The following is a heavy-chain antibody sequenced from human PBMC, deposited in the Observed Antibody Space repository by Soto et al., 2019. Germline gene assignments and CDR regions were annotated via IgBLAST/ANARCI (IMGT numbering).Heavy chain of an antibody. J-gene: IGHJ6*03. V-gene: IGHV3-66*04. Sequence: GGSLILSCAASGFTVSSNYMSWVRQAPGKGLEWVSVIYSGGSTYYADSVKGRFTISRDNSKNTLYLQMNSLRAEDTAVYYCARRVVVPAAMYYYYYYMDVWGKGTTVTVSS. CDR3: ARRVVVPAAMYYYYYYMDV. D-gene: IGHD2-2*01. CDR1: GFTVSSNY. CDR2: IYSGGST.